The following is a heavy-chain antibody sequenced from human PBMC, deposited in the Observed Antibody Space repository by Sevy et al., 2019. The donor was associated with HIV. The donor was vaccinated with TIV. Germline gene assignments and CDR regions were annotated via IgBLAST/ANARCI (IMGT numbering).Heavy chain of an antibody. Sequence: ASVKVSCKASGGTFSSYAISWVRQAPGQGLEWMGGIFPIFGTVNYAQKFQGRVTITADESTSTAYMELSSLRSEDTAVYYCARTGCSGGSCYSFGFDPWGQGTLVTVSS. J-gene: IGHJ5*02. CDR1: GGTFSSYA. CDR2: IFPIFGTV. CDR3: ARTGCSGGSCYSFGFDP. D-gene: IGHD2-15*01. V-gene: IGHV1-69*13.